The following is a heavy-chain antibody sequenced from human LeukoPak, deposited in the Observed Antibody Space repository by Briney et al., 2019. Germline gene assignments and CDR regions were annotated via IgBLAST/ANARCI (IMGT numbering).Heavy chain of an antibody. Sequence: ASVKVSCKASGYTFTSYAMHWVRQAPGQRLEWMGWINAGNGNTKYSQKFQGRVTITRDTSASTAYMELSSLRSEDTAVYYCARVPGDYARFDYWGQGTLVTVSS. D-gene: IGHD4-17*01. V-gene: IGHV1-3*01. CDR3: ARVPGDYARFDY. CDR1: GYTFTSYA. CDR2: INAGNGNT. J-gene: IGHJ4*02.